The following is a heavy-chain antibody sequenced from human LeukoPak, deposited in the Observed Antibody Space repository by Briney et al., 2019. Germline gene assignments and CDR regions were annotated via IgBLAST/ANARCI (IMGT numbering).Heavy chain of an antibody. Sequence: GGSLRLSCAASGFTFTSFSFIWVREAPGKGLEGVSSINTVATYIYYADSVRRRFTISRDNAKNSVYLQMDSMRAEDKGVYYCARLRRNGDSGGFYYYYDYWGQGTLVTVSS. J-gene: IGHJ4*02. CDR1: GFTFTSFS. D-gene: IGHD3-22*01. V-gene: IGHV3-21*01. CDR3: ARLRRNGDSGGFYYYYDY. CDR2: INTVATYI.